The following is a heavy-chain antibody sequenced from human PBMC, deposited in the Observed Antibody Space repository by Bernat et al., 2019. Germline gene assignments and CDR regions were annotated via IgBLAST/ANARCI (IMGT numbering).Heavy chain of an antibody. J-gene: IGHJ4*02. CDR2: IKKKADGATA. CDR1: GFTFSNAW. Sequence: EVQLVESGGGLVKSGGSLRLSCAASGFTFSNAWMNWARQAPGKGLEWVGRIKKKADGATADYAAHVKGRFSISRDDSKNTLYLQMDSLKVEDTALYYCIAELVGHSGYDWVYWGQGTLVTVSS. D-gene: IGHD5-12*01. V-gene: IGHV3-15*01. CDR3: IAELVGHSGYDWVY.